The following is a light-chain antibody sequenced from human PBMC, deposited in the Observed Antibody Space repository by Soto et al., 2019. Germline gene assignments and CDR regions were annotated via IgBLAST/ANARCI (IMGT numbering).Light chain of an antibody. V-gene: IGKV3-15*01. Sequence: EVVMTQSPATLSVSPGERATLSCRASQSVSSSLAWYQQKPGQAPRLLIYDASTRASGIPARFSGSGSGTEFTLTISSPQSEDFAVYYCQQYNYWPRTFGQGTKVEFK. J-gene: IGKJ1*01. CDR2: DAS. CDR3: QQYNYWPRT. CDR1: QSVSSS.